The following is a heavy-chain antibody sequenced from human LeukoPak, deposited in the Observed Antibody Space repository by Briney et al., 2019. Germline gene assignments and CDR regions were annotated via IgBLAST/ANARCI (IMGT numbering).Heavy chain of an antibody. V-gene: IGHV3-53*05. CDR3: AKDGSGSYYIFDY. CDR1: GFTVSSNY. CDR2: IYSDGTT. J-gene: IGHJ4*02. Sequence: PGGSLRLSCAASGFTVSSNYMTWVRQAPGKGLEWVSVIYSDGTTYYADSVKGRFTVSRDNSKNTLYLQMNSLRAEDTAVYYCAKDGSGSYYIFDYWGQGTLVTVSS. D-gene: IGHD3-10*01.